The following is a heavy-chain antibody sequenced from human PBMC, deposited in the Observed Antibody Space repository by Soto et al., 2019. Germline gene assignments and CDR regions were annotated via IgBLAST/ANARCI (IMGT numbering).Heavy chain of an antibody. V-gene: IGHV3-30-3*01. J-gene: IGHJ4*02. CDR2: ILHDGNNK. D-gene: IGHD3-10*01. CDR1: GFTFSNYI. Sequence: QVQLVESGGGVVQPGRSLRLSCAASGFTFSNYIMHWVRQAPGKGLEWVAMILHDGNNKYYADSVKGRFTISRDNSKNTLYLQMNSLRTEDMAIYYCARDDEDGSYCDLGYWGQGTLVTVSS. CDR3: ARDDEDGSYCDLGY.